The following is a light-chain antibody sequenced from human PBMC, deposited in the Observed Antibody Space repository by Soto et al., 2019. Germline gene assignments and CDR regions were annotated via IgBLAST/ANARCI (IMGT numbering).Light chain of an antibody. CDR2: AAS. J-gene: IGKJ2*01. V-gene: IGKV1-9*01. Sequence: DIQLTQSPSFLSASVGDRVTITCRASQGISSYLAWYQQKPGKAPKLLIYAASTLQSGVPSRFSGSGSGTEFTLTISILQPENFSTYYCQHLNSYPPYTFGQGTKLEIK. CDR3: QHLNSYPPYT. CDR1: QGISSY.